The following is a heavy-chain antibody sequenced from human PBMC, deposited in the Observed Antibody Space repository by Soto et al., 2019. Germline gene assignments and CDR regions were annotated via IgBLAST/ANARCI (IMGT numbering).Heavy chain of an antibody. CDR3: ARIYCTNGVCYGMDV. CDR1: GGSISSGGYY. D-gene: IGHD2-8*01. Sequence: ASETLSLTCTVSGGSISSGGYYWSWIRQHPGKGLEWIGYIYYSGSTYYNPSLKSRVTISVDTSKNQFSLKLSSVTAADTAVYYCARIYCTNGVCYGMDVWGQGTTVTVSS. V-gene: IGHV4-31*03. J-gene: IGHJ6*02. CDR2: IYYSGST.